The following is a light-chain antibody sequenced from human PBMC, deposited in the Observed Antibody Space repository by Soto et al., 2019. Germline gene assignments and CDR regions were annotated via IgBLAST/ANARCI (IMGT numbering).Light chain of an antibody. CDR3: AAWDDTVRSYV. CDR1: ISNIATNY. Sequence: QSVLTQPPSVSGTPGQRDTISCSGGISNIATNYVHWFQQLPGTAPKVLSNRDNHRPSGVPDRFSGSTSGTSASLAISGLRSEDEADDYCAAWDDTVRSYVFGTGTKVTVL. CDR2: RDN. J-gene: IGLJ1*01. V-gene: IGLV1-47*01.